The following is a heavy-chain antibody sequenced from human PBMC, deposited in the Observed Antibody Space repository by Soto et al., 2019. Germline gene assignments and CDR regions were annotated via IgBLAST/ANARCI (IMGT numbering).Heavy chain of an antibody. CDR1: GFTFSSYA. V-gene: IGHV3-30-3*01. CDR2: ISYDGSNK. CDR3: ARASSVAYYGMDV. J-gene: IGHJ6*02. D-gene: IGHD3-22*01. Sequence: QVQLVESGGGVVQPGRSLRLSCAASGFTFSSYAMHWVRQAPGKGLEWVAVISYDGSNKYYADSVKGRFTISRDNXKNTLYLQMNSLRAEDTAVYYCARASSVAYYGMDVWGQGTTVTVSS.